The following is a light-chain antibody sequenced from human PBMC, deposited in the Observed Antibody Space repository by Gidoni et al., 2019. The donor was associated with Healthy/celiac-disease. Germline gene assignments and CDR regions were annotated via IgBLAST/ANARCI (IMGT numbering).Light chain of an antibody. CDR3: QQYNNWPQWT. V-gene: IGKV3-15*01. CDR1: QSVSSN. CDR2: GAS. Sequence: EIVMTQSPATLSVSPGERATLSFRASQSVSSNLSWYQHKPGHAPRRLIYGASTRATGIPARFSGSGSGTELTLTISSLQSEDFAVYECQQYNNWPQWTFGQGTKVEIK. J-gene: IGKJ1*01.